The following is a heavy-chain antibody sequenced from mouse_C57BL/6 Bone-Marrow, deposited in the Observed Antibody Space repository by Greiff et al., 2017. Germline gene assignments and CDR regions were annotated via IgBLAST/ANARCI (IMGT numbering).Heavy chain of an antibody. CDR1: GYTFTGYW. Sequence: QVQLKQSGAELMKPGASVKLSCKATGYTFTGYWIEWVKQRPGHGLEWIGEILPGSGSTNYNEKFKGKATFTADTSSNTAYMQLSSLTTEDSTIYYCARTGYYYGSSYWFAYWGQGTLVTVSA. D-gene: IGHD1-1*01. V-gene: IGHV1-9*01. CDR3: ARTGYYYGSSYWFAY. J-gene: IGHJ3*01. CDR2: ILPGSGST.